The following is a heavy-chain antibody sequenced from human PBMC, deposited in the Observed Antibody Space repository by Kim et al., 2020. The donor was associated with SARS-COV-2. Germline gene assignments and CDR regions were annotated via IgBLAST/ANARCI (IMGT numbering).Heavy chain of an antibody. J-gene: IGHJ4*02. Sequence: SGPTLVKPTQTLTLTCTFSGFSLSTSGVGVGWIRQPPGKALEWLALIYWDDDKRYSPSLKSRLTITKDTSKNQVVLTMTNMDPVDTATYYCVHRRAGWNGPYFDYWGQGTLVTVSS. V-gene: IGHV2-5*02. CDR2: IYWDDDK. D-gene: IGHD1-1*01. CDR1: GFSLSTSGVG. CDR3: VHRRAGWNGPYFDY.